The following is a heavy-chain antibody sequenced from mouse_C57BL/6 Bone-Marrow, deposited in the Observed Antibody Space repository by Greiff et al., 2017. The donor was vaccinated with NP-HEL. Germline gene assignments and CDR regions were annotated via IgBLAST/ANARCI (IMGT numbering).Heavy chain of an antibody. J-gene: IGHJ2*01. CDR3: ARHGDYYGSSYYYFDD. CDR1: GFTFSSYG. Sequence: EVKLVESGGDPVKPGGSLKLSCAASGFTFSSYGMSWVRQTPDKRLEWVATISSGGSYTYYPDSVKGRFTISRDNAKNTLYLQMSSLKSEDTAMYYCARHGDYYGSSYYYFDDWGQGTTLTVSS. D-gene: IGHD1-1*01. CDR2: ISSGGSYT. V-gene: IGHV5-6*01.